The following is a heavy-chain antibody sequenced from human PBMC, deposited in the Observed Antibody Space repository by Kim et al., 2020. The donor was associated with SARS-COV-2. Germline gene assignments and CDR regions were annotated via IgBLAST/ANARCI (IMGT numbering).Heavy chain of an antibody. J-gene: IGHJ4*02. V-gene: IGHV3-48*03. CDR1: GFTFSSYE. Sequence: GGSLRLSCAASGFTFSSYEMNWVRQAPGKGLEWVSYISSSGSTIYYADSVKGRFTISRDNAKNSLYLQMNSLRAEDTAVYYCARAEEGFFPYWGQGTLVTVSS. D-gene: IGHD3-3*01. CDR3: ARAEEGFFPY. CDR2: ISSSGSTI.